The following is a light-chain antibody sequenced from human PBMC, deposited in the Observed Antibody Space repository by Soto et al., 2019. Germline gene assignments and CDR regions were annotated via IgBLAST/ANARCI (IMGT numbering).Light chain of an antibody. CDR2: LEGSGSY. J-gene: IGLJ1*01. CDR1: SGHSSYI. Sequence: QLVLSQSSSPAASVGSSVKLTCTLSSGHSSYIIAWHQQQPGKAPRYLMKLEGSGSYNKGSGVPDRFSGSSSGADRYLTLSALPSSAGTAYHSPVF. CDR3: PV. V-gene: IGLV4-60*03.